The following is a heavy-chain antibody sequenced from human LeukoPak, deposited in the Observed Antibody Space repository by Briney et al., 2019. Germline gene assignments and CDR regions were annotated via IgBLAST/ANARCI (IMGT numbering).Heavy chain of an antibody. Sequence: PSQTLSPTCPVSGPSLNRDSWHWIRQPPGKGLEWIECIYYSGSTYYNPSRKSRFTISVDISKSQFSLIPTTVTAADTAVYYCARKNDFDIWGQGTLVTVSS. CDR3: ARKNDFDI. J-gene: IGHJ3*02. CDR1: GPSLNRDS. CDR2: IYYSGST. D-gene: IGHD2/OR15-2a*01. V-gene: IGHV4-59*01.